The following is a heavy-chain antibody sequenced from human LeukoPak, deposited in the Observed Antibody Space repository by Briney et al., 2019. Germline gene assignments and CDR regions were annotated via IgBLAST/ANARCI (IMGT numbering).Heavy chain of an antibody. J-gene: IGHJ6*02. CDR2: IYFSGST. Sequence: SETLSLTCTVSGXSISGDYWTWIRQPPGKGLEWIGYIYFSGSTHYNPSLMSRATISLDTSKNQFSLMLTSVPAADTAVYYCARLLGSGLMDVWGQGTTVTVSS. D-gene: IGHD6-19*01. CDR1: GXSISGDY. CDR3: ARLLGSGLMDV. V-gene: IGHV4-59*08.